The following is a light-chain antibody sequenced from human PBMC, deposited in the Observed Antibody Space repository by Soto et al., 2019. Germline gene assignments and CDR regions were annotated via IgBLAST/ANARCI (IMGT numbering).Light chain of an antibody. CDR3: QQYNSWPRT. CDR2: TTS. CDR1: QSVSSN. Sequence: EIVLTQSPGTLSLSPGERAPLSCRASQSVSSNLAWYQQTPGQAPSLLIYTTSSRAAGVPARFSGSGSGTEFTLTIDSLQSEDFVLYYCQQYNSWPRTFGQGTKVDIK. J-gene: IGKJ1*01. V-gene: IGKV3-15*01.